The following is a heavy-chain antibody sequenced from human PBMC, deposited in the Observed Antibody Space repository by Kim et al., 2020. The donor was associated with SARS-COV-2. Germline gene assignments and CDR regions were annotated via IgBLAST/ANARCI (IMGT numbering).Heavy chain of an antibody. Sequence: ADSRKGRFTISRENSKNTLYLQMNSLRAEDTAVYYCARSQGGGYYFPMDAWGKGTTVTVSS. J-gene: IGHJ6*03. D-gene: IGHD3-22*01. CDR3: ARSQGGGYYFPMDA. V-gene: IGHV3-30*01.